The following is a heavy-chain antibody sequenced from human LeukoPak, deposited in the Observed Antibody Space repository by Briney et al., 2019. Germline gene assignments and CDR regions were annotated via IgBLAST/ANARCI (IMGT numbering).Heavy chain of an antibody. Sequence: GGSLRLSCSASGFAFNNYWMHWVRQAPGKGLLWVSRINSDGKSTTYADSVKGRFTISGDNAKNTLYLQMNSLRAEDTAIYYCARIDNWNDGGYWGQGTLVTISS. CDR3: ARIDNWNDGGY. V-gene: IGHV3-74*01. CDR2: INSDGKST. CDR1: GFAFNNYW. J-gene: IGHJ4*02. D-gene: IGHD1-20*01.